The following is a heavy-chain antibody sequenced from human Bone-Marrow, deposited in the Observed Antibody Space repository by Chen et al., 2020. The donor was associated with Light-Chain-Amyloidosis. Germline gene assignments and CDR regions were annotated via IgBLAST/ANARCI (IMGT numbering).Heavy chain of an antibody. CDR3: TTDGRTDY. D-gene: IGHD3-10*01. CDR1: GFTFSGAW. J-gene: IGHJ4*02. V-gene: IGHV3-15*01. CDR2: IXSXADGGTT. Sequence: EVNLVESGGGLVKPGGSLRLSCAASGFTFSGAWMSWVRQAPGKGLEWLGRIXSXADGGTTXXXXXXXXXXXXXXXXXXXXXXXXXXXXKXEDTAMYYCTTDGRTDYWGQGTLVTVSS.